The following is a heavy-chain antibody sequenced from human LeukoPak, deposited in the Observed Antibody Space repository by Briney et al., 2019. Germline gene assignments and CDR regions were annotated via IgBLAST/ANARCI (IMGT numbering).Heavy chain of an antibody. Sequence: GSLRLSCAASGFTFSSYGMHWVRQAPGKGLEWVAFIRYDGSNKYYADSVKGRFTISRDNSKNTLYLQMNSLRAEDTAVYYCAKNYLTPLYCSSTSCHDAFDIWGQGTMVTVSS. CDR3: AKNYLTPLYCSSTSCHDAFDI. CDR1: GFTFSSYG. V-gene: IGHV3-30*02. CDR2: IRYDGSNK. D-gene: IGHD2-2*01. J-gene: IGHJ3*02.